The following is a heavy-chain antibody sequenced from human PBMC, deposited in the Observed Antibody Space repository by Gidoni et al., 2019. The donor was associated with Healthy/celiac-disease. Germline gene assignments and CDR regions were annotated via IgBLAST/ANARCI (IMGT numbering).Heavy chain of an antibody. D-gene: IGHD2-15*01. CDR3: AREYCSGGSCYSSWFDP. CDR2: IIPIFGTA. V-gene: IGHV1-69*01. Sequence: QVQLVQSGAEVKKPGSSVKVSCKASGGTFSSYAISWVRQAPGQGLEWMGGIIPIFGTANYAQKFQGRVTITADESTSTAYMELSSLRSEDTAVYYCAREYCSGGSCYSSWFDPWGQGTLVTVSS. CDR1: GGTFSSYA. J-gene: IGHJ5*02.